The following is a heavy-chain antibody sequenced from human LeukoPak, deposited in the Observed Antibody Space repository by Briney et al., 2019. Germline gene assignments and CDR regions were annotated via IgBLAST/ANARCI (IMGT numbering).Heavy chain of an antibody. Sequence: GESLKISCKGSGYSFSGYWIGWVRQMPGKGLEWMGIVYPDNFDTRYSPSFQGQVTISADKSITTAYLHWSSLKASDTAMYYCARVGGIAVADHFDYWGQGTLVTVSS. CDR3: ARVGGIAVADHFDY. V-gene: IGHV5-51*01. CDR2: VYPDNFDT. J-gene: IGHJ4*02. CDR1: GYSFSGYW. D-gene: IGHD6-19*01.